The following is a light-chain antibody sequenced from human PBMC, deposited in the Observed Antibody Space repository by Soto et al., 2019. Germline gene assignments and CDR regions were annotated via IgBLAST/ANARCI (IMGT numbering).Light chain of an antibody. CDR2: AAS. CDR3: QQSYSTPLT. Sequence: DIQMTQSPSSLSASVGDRVTITCRASQSISSYLNWYQQKPGKAPKLLIYAASRLQSGVPSRFSGSGSGTDFTLTISSLQPEDFATYYCQQSYSTPLTGGGGTKVEIK. J-gene: IGKJ4*01. V-gene: IGKV1-39*01. CDR1: QSISSY.